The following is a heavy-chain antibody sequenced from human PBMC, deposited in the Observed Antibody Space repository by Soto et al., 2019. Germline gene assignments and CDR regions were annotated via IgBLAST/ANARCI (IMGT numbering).Heavy chain of an antibody. Sequence: ASVKVSCKSSGYTFTSYYMHCVRQAPGQGLEWMGIINPSGGSTSYAQKFQGRVTMTRDTSTSTVYMELSSLRSEDTAVYYCASASSGRRYFDWLLFPPDYWGQGTLVTVSS. J-gene: IGHJ4*02. V-gene: IGHV1-46*03. CDR3: ASASSGRRYFDWLLFPPDY. D-gene: IGHD3-9*01. CDR1: GYTFTSYY. CDR2: INPSGGST.